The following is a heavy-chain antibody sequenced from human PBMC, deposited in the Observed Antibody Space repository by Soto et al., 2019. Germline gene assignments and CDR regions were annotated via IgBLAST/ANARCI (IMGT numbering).Heavy chain of an antibody. D-gene: IGHD3-3*01. Sequence: QVQLQESGPGLVKPSETLSLTCTVSDGSISSYYWSWIRQPPGKGLEWIGYIYYSGSTNYNPSLKSRVTISVDTSKNQFSLKLSSVTAADTAVYYCARVSGTYYDFWSGYYTDYYYYMDVWGKGTTVTVSS. CDR3: ARVSGTYYDFWSGYYTDYYYYMDV. CDR2: IYYSGST. J-gene: IGHJ6*03. V-gene: IGHV4-59*01. CDR1: DGSISSYY.